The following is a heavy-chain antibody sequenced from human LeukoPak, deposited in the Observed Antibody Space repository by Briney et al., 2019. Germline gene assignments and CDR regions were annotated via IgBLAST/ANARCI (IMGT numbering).Heavy chain of an antibody. CDR1: GGSFSGYY. D-gene: IGHD3-22*01. V-gene: IGHV4-34*01. Sequence: PSETLSLTCAVYGGSFSGYYWSWIRQPPGKGLEWIGEINHSGSTNYNPSRKSRVTISVDTSKNQFSLKLSSVTAADTAVYYCARLSPNYYDSSGIHDYWGQGTLVTVSS. CDR3: ARLSPNYYDSSGIHDY. CDR2: INHSGST. J-gene: IGHJ4*02.